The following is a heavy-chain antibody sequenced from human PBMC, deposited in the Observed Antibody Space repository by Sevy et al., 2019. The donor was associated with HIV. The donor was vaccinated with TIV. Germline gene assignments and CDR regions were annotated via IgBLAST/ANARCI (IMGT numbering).Heavy chain of an antibody. Sequence: SETLSLTCTVSGGSISSYYWSWIRQPPGKGLEAIGYMYYNGRPYSNPSLNSRVTISVDKSKNQLSLQLSSVTDADTAVYYCARAGGNTDWGMDAWGQGTTVTVSS. V-gene: IGHV4-59*01. CDR1: GGSISSYY. CDR3: ARAGGNTDWGMDA. D-gene: IGHD3-9*01. J-gene: IGHJ6*02. CDR2: MYYNGRP.